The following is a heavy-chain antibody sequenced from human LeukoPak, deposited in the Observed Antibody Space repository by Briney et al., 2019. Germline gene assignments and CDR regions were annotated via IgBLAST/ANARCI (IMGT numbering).Heavy chain of an antibody. CDR2: IGTAGDT. V-gene: IGHV3-13*01. D-gene: IGHD2-8*01. CDR3: ARQNRRDGYNGDFDY. CDR1: GFTFSSYD. J-gene: IGHJ4*02. Sequence: SGGSLRLSCAASGFTFSSYDMHWVGQATGKGLEWVSAIGTAGDTYYPGSVKGRFTISRENAKNSLYLQMNSLRAGDTAVYYCARQNRRDGYNGDFDYWGQGTLVTVSS.